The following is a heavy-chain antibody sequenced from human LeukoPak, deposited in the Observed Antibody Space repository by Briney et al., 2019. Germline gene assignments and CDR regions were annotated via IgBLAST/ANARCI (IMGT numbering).Heavy chain of an antibody. CDR3: AKHGRGNNSRDYFDY. D-gene: IGHD5-12*01. J-gene: IGHJ4*02. Sequence: GGSLRLSCAASGFTFSNYAMSWVRQAPGKGLEWVSTFSGGSGKTYYTDSVKGRFTISRDHSENTLYLQMNSLRAEDTAVYHCAKHGRGNNSRDYFDYWGQGTLVTVSS. CDR2: FSGGSGKT. CDR1: GFTFSNYA. V-gene: IGHV3-23*01.